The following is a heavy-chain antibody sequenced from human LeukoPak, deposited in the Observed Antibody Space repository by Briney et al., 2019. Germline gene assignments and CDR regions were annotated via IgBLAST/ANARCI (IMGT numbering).Heavy chain of an antibody. V-gene: IGHV4-34*01. J-gene: IGHJ4*02. Sequence: SETLSLTCTVSGGSISSYYWSWIRQPPGKGLEWIGEINHSGSTNYNPSLKSRVTISVDTSKNQFSLKLSSVTAADTAVYYCARGWGSGPLDYWGQGTLVTVSS. CDR1: GGSISSYY. CDR2: INHSGST. D-gene: IGHD6-25*01. CDR3: ARGWGSGPLDY.